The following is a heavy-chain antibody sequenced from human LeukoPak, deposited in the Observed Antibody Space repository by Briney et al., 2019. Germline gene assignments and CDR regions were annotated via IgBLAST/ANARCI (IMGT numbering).Heavy chain of an antibody. D-gene: IGHD5-18*01. J-gene: IGHJ4*02. Sequence: GGSLRLSCAASGFRLSGYWMSWVRQAPGKGLEWVANEKQDESEKYYVDSVKGRFTISRDNAKNSLYLQMNSLRAEDTAVYHCARANPKQGYSYGLYFDYWGQGTLVTVSS. V-gene: IGHV3-7*03. CDR1: GFRLSGYW. CDR2: EKQDESEK. CDR3: ARANPKQGYSYGLYFDY.